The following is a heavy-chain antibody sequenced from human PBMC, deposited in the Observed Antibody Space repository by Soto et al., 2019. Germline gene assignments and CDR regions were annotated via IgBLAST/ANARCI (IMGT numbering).Heavy chain of an antibody. CDR2: IYPGASDT. CDR3: ARLRYYDSSGPYFDY. D-gene: IGHD3-22*01. J-gene: IGHJ4*02. CDR1: GYSFTSYW. Sequence: PGESLKISCKGSGYSFTSYWIGWVRQMPGKGLEWMGIIYPGASDTRYSPSFQGQVTISADKSISTAYLQWSSLKASDTAMYYCARLRYYDSSGPYFDYWGQGTLVTVSS. V-gene: IGHV5-51*01.